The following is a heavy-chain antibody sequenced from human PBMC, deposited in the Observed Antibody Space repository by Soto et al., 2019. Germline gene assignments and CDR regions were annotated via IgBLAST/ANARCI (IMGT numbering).Heavy chain of an antibody. Sequence: RGESLKISCKGSGYSFTSYWINWVRQMPGKGLEWMGIIHPGDSDTRYSPSFQGQVTISADKSIDTAYLQWRSLKASDTAVYYCARHHGSPGSYFGLDVWGQGTTVTVSS. CDR1: GYSFTSYW. D-gene: IGHD6-13*01. V-gene: IGHV5-51*01. J-gene: IGHJ6*02. CDR2: IHPGDSDT. CDR3: ARHHGSPGSYFGLDV.